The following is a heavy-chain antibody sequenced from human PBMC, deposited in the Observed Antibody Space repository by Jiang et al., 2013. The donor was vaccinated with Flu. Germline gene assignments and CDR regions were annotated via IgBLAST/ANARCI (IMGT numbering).Heavy chain of an antibody. J-gene: IGHJ4*02. CDR3: ARGRPKEVAAAGTGIDY. D-gene: IGHD6-13*01. CDR2: INHSGST. CDR1: GGSFSGYY. Sequence: ARLLKPSETLSLTCAVYGGSFSGYYWSWIRQPPGKGLEWIGEINHSGSTNYNPSLKSRVTISVDTSKNQFSLKLSSVTAADTAVYYCARGRPKEVAAAGTGIDYWGQGTLVTVSS. V-gene: IGHV4-34*01.